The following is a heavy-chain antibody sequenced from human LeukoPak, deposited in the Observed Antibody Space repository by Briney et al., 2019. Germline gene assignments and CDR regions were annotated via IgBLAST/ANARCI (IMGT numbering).Heavy chain of an antibody. D-gene: IGHD4-17*01. CDR2: ISYDGSHK. Sequence: GGSLRLSCAASGFTFSSYGMHWVRQAPGKGLEWVALISYDGSHKYYADSVKGRFTISRDNSKNTLYLQMNSLRAEDTAVYYCAKDDTDYGDYVDAFDIWGQGTMVTVSS. J-gene: IGHJ3*02. CDR1: GFTFSSYG. CDR3: AKDDTDYGDYVDAFDI. V-gene: IGHV3-30*18.